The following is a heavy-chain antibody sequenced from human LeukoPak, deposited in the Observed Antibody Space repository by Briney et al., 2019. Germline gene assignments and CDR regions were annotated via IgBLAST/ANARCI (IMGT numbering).Heavy chain of an antibody. CDR2: IHGNGGTT. CDR3: AKSRSGWYLLDY. J-gene: IGHJ4*02. CDR1: GFTFSDYY. Sequence: GGSLRLSCAASGFTFSDYYMSWIRQAPGKGLEWVSAIHGNGGTTYYADSVKGRFTISRDNSKNTLYLQMDSLRAEDTAVYYCAKSRSGWYLLDYWGQGTLVTVSS. V-gene: IGHV3-23*01. D-gene: IGHD6-19*01.